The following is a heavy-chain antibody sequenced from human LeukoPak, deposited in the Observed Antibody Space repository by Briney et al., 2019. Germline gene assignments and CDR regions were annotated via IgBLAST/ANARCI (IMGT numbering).Heavy chain of an antibody. D-gene: IGHD3-22*01. J-gene: IGHJ1*01. CDR3: ARDHFYDSSGSEYFRH. CDR2: ISSSSSTI. Sequence: PGGSLRLSCAASGFTFSSYSMNWVRQAPGKGLEWVSYISSSSSTIYYADSVKGRFTISRDNSKNTLYLQMNSLRAEDTAVYYCARDHFYDSSGSEYFRHWGQGTLVTVSS. V-gene: IGHV3-48*01. CDR1: GFTFSSYS.